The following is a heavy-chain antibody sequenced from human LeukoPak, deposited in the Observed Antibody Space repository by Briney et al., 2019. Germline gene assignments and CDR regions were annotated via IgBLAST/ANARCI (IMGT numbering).Heavy chain of an antibody. CDR2: IKQDGSEK. J-gene: IGHJ4*02. V-gene: IGHV3-7*01. CDR1: GFTFSTYW. D-gene: IGHD6-13*01. CDR3: ARDSAGNDY. Sequence: PGGSLRLSCAASGFTFSTYWMSWVRQAPGKGLEWVANIKQDGSEKYYIDSVKGRFTISRDNAKNSLYLQMNSLRAEDTAMYYCARDSAGNDYWGQGNLVTVSS.